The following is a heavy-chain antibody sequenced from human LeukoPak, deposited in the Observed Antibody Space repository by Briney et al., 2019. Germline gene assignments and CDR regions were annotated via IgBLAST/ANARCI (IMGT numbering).Heavy chain of an antibody. J-gene: IGHJ4*02. CDR2: IIPIFGTA. Sequence: VASVKVSCKASGGTFSSYAISWVRQAPGQGLEWMGGIIPIFGTANYAQKFQGRVTITTDESTSTAYMELSSLGSEDTAVYYCARSSLRTYYYGSGSYYNCDYWGQGTLVTVSS. D-gene: IGHD3-10*01. V-gene: IGHV1-69*05. CDR3: ARSSLRTYYYGSGSYYNCDY. CDR1: GGTFSSYA.